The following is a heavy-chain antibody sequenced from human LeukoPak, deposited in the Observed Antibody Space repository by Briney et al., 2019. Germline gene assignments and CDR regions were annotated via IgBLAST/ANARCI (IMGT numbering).Heavy chain of an antibody. V-gene: IGHV1-46*01. Sequence: ASVKVSCKASGYTFTRYYMHWVRQAPGQGLEWMGIINPSGGNTNYAQKFQGRVTMTRDMSTSTVYMELSSLRSEDTAVYYCARGHTAVTRHFDFWGQGTLVTVSS. D-gene: IGHD4-17*01. CDR3: ARGHTAVTRHFDF. CDR1: GYTFTRYY. CDR2: INPSGGNT. J-gene: IGHJ4*02.